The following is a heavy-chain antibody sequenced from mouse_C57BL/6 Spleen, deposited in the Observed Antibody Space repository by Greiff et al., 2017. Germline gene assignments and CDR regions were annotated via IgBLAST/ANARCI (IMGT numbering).Heavy chain of an antibody. Sequence: EVKLVESGGGLVKPGGSLKLSCAASGFTFSSYAMSWVRQTPEKRLEWVATISDGGSYTYYPDNVKGRFTISRDNAKNNLYLQMSHLKSEDTAMYYCARDKATVVSGAMDYLGQGTSVTVSS. CDR3: ARDKATVVSGAMDY. D-gene: IGHD1-1*01. J-gene: IGHJ4*01. CDR2: ISDGGSYT. CDR1: GFTFSSYA. V-gene: IGHV5-4*01.